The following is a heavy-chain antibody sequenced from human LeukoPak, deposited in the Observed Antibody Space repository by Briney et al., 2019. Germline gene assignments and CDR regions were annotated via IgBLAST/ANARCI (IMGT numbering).Heavy chain of an antibody. CDR3: ASAYYDSSGHFDY. CDR2: IYYSGST. D-gene: IGHD3-22*01. V-gene: IGHV4-61*01. CDR1: GGSVSSGSYY. Sequence: SETLSLTCTVSGGSVSSGSYYWSWIRQPPGKGLEWIGYIYYSGSTNYNPSLKSRVTISVDTSKNQFSLKLSSVTAADTAVYYCASAYYDSSGHFDYWGQGTPVTVSS. J-gene: IGHJ4*02.